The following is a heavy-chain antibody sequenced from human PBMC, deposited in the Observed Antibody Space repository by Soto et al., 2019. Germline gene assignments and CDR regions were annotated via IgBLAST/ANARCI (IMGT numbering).Heavy chain of an antibody. V-gene: IGHV3-30*18. CDR1: GFTFSSYG. D-gene: IGHD3-10*01. CDR3: AKDRGITMVRGAPDY. Sequence: PGGSLRLSCAASGFTFSSYGMHWVRQAPGKGLEWVAVISYDGSNKYSADSVKGRFTISRDNSKNTLYLQMNSLRAEDTAVYYCAKDRGITMVRGAPDYWGQGTLVTVSS. J-gene: IGHJ4*02. CDR2: ISYDGSNK.